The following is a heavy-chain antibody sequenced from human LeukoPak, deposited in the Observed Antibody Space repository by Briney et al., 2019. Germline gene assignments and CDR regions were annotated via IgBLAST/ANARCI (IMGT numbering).Heavy chain of an antibody. CDR1: GYTFTSYY. D-gene: IGHD3-22*01. CDR2: INPSGGST. J-gene: IGHJ4*02. CDR3: ARGPLYYYDSSGYHDY. V-gene: IGHV1-46*01. Sequence: ASVKVSCKASGYTFTSYYMHWVRQAPGQGLEWMGIINPSGGSTSYAQKFQGGVTMTRDTSTSTVYMELSSLRSEDTAVYYCARGPLYYYDSSGYHDYWGQGTLVTVSS.